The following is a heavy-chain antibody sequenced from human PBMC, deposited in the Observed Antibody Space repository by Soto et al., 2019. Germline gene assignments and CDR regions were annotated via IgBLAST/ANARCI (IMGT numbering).Heavy chain of an antibody. D-gene: IGHD6-19*01. V-gene: IGHV3-30*18. CDR3: VKDGSSGWPYYYGLDV. J-gene: IGHJ6*02. Sequence: GGSLRLSCAASGFTFSSYGMHWVRQAPGKGLEWVAVISYDGSNKYYADSVKGRFTIARDNSKNTLYLQMSSLRAEDTAVYYCVKDGSSGWPYYYGLDVWGQGTSVTVSS. CDR2: ISYDGSNK. CDR1: GFTFSSYG.